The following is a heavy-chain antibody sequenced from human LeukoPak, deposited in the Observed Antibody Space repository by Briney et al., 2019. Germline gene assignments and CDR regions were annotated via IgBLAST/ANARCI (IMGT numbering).Heavy chain of an antibody. V-gene: IGHV3-23*01. CDR3: ARDKSDPGSYYKY. Sequence: GGSLRLSCAASGFTFSSYAMSWVRQAPGKGLEWVSAISGSGGSTYYADSVKGRFTISRDNSKNTLYLQMNSLRAEDTAVYYCARDKSDPGSYYKYWGQGTLVTVSS. CDR1: GFTFSSYA. CDR2: ISGSGGST. D-gene: IGHD3-10*01. J-gene: IGHJ4*02.